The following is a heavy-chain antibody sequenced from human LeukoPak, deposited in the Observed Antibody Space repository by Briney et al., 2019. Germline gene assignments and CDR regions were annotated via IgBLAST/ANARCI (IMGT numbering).Heavy chain of an antibody. CDR3: ANDRFGELVDY. CDR1: GFTFSSYA. V-gene: IGHV3-30*04. CDR2: ISYDGSNK. J-gene: IGHJ4*02. D-gene: IGHD3-10*01. Sequence: GGSLRLSCAASGFTFSSYAMHWVRQAPGKGLEWVAVISYDGSNKYYADSVKGRFTISRDNSKNTLYLQMNSLKSEDTAVYYCANDRFGELVDYWGQGTLVTVSS.